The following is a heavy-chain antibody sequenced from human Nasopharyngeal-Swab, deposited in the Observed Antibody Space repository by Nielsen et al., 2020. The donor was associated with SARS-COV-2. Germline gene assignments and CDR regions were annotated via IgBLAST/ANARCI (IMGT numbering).Heavy chain of an antibody. Sequence: SETLSLTYTVSGYSISSGYYWGWIRQPPGKGLEWIGSIYHSGSTYYNPSLKSRVTISVDTSKNQFSLKLSSVTAADTAVYYCARGGYSSGWVVYWGQGTLVTVSS. CDR3: ARGGYSSGWVVY. CDR1: GYSISSGYY. J-gene: IGHJ4*02. V-gene: IGHV4-38-2*02. D-gene: IGHD6-19*01. CDR2: IYHSGST.